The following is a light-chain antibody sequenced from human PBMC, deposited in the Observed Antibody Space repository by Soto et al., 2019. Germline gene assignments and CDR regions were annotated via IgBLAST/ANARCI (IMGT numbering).Light chain of an antibody. CDR1: QSISSY. CDR3: QQSYSTPDT. Sequence: DIQMTQSPSSLSASVGDRVTITCRASQSISSYLNWYQQKPGKAPKLLIYAASSLQSGVPSRFSGSGSGTDFTLTISSLQPEDFETYYCQQSYSTPDTFSQGTKLEIK. J-gene: IGKJ2*01. CDR2: AAS. V-gene: IGKV1-39*01.